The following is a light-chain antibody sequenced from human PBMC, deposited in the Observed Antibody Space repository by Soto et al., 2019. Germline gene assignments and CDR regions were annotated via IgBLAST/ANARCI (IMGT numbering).Light chain of an antibody. CDR1: SSNIGAGYD. J-gene: IGLJ3*02. Sequence: QSVLTQPPSVSGAPGQRVTISCTGSSSNIGAGYDVHWYQQLPGTAPKLLIYGNSNRPSGVPDRFSGSKSGTSASLAITGLQAEDEADYYCQSSDSSLSVNWVFGGGTQLTVL. CDR3: QSSDSSLSVNWV. V-gene: IGLV1-40*01. CDR2: GNS.